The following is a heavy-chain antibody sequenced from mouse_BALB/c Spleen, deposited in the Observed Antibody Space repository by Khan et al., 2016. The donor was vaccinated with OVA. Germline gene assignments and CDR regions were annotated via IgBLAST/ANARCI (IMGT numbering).Heavy chain of an antibody. V-gene: IGHV1-77*01. CDR2: ISPGSGHT. J-gene: IGHJ3*01. D-gene: IGHD1-2*01. CDR3: ARRYYIGYRFAY. Sequence: VQLQESGAELARPGASVTLSCKASGYTFTDYYINWVKQRTGQGLEWIGEISPGSGHTYYNEKFKGQATLTADKSSTTSYMQLSSLTSEASAVDFGARRYYIGYRFAYWGQGTLVTVSA. CDR1: GYTFTDYY.